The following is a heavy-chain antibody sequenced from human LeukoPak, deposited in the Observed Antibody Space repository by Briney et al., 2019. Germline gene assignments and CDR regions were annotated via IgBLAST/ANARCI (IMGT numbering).Heavy chain of an antibody. J-gene: IGHJ5*02. D-gene: IGHD3-16*01. CDR2: FDPEDGER. V-gene: IGHV1-24*01. CDR1: GYTLNEVS. CDR3: ATENFGLGSPFDP. Sequence: ASVKVSCKVAGYTLNEVSMHWVRQAPGKGLEWMGGFDPEDGERIYAQKFQGRVTMTEDTSTDTAYMELSSLTSEDTAVYYCATENFGLGSPFDPWGQGTLVTVSS.